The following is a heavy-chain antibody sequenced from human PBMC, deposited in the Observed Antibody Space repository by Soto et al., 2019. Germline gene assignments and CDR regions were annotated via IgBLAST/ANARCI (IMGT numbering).Heavy chain of an antibody. CDR3: ARDQGRSVTCQFDS. V-gene: IGHV3-30-3*01. Sequence: GGSLRLSCAVSGFTFSTYAMHWVRQAPGKGLEWVAVISYDGSNTYYADSVKGRFTISRDNMLYLQMNSLRAEDTAVYYCARDQGRSVTCQFDSWGQGTLVTVPS. J-gene: IGHJ4*02. CDR2: ISYDGSNT. D-gene: IGHD2-15*01. CDR1: GFTFSTYA.